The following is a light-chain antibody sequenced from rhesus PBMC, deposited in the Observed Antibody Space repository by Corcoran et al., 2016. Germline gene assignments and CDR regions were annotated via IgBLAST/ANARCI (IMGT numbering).Light chain of an antibody. CDR2: QVS. CDR1: QSLVHSNGNTY. CDR3: GQGTNVPPWT. Sequence: DVVMTQSPLSLPITPGQPASISCRSSQSLVHSNGNTYLSWYQQKPGQPPRRLIYQVSNRDSGVPDRFSGSGAGTDFKLKISRVEAEDVGVYYCGQGTNVPPWTFGQGTKVEIK. V-gene: IGKV2-65*01. J-gene: IGKJ1*01.